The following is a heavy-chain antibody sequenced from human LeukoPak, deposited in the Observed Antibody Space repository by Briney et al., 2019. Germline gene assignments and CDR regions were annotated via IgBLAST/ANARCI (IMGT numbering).Heavy chain of an antibody. Sequence: GSSVKVSCKASGGTLSSYAISWVRQAPGQGLEWMGGIIPIFGTANYAQKFQGRVTITADESTSTAYMELSSLRSEDTAVYYCARDAYYYDSSGYPQGGFDYWGQGTLVTVSS. D-gene: IGHD3-22*01. J-gene: IGHJ4*02. CDR1: GGTLSSYA. V-gene: IGHV1-69*01. CDR2: IIPIFGTA. CDR3: ARDAYYYDSSGYPQGGFDY.